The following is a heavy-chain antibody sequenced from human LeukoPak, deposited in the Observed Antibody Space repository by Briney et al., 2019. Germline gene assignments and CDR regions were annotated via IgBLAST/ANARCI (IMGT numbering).Heavy chain of an antibody. V-gene: IGHV1-69*05. J-gene: IGHJ5*02. CDR3: ARDDYGGMGRFDP. D-gene: IGHD4-23*01. CDR1: GGTFSSYA. CDR2: IIPIFGTA. Sequence: SVKVSCKASGGTFSSYAISWVRQAPGQGLEWMGGIIPIFGTANYAQKFQGRVTITTDESTSTAYMELSSLRSEDTAVYYCARDDYGGMGRFDPWGQGTLVTVSS.